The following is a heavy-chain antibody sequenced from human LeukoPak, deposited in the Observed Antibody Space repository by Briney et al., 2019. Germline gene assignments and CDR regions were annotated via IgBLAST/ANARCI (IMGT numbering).Heavy chain of an antibody. D-gene: IGHD2-2*01. V-gene: IGHV1-18*01. CDR1: RYTFTSYG. CDR2: RSAYNSNT. CDR3: SRDTACSSTSCYRVKNFDH. Sequence: ASVKVSCKASRYTFTSYGISWVRPAPGTEVEWMGWRSAYNSNTNYAQKLQGRVTMTTDTSTSTAYMELRSLRSDDTAVYYCSRDTACSSTSCYRVKNFDHWGQGTLVTVSS. J-gene: IGHJ4*02.